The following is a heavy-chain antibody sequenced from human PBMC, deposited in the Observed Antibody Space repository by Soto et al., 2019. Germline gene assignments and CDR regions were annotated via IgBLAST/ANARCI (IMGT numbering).Heavy chain of an antibody. J-gene: IGHJ6*02. CDR3: ARDRHSSGWYRVPNYYGMDV. Sequence: PSETLSLTCTVSGGSISSGDYYWSWIRQPPGKGLEWIGYIYYSGSTYYNPSLKSRVTISVDTSKNQFSLKLSSVTAADTAVYYCARDRHSSGWYRVPNYYGMDVWGQGTTVTVSS. CDR1: GGSISSGDYY. CDR2: IYYSGST. D-gene: IGHD6-19*01. V-gene: IGHV4-30-4*01.